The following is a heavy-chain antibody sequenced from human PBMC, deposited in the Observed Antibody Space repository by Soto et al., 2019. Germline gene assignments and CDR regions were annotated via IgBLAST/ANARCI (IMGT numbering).Heavy chain of an antibody. CDR3: ARGPRNYDYVWGSYRPFDY. Sequence: SVKVSCKASGGTFSSYAISWVRQAPGQGLEWMGGIIPIFGTANYAQKFQGRVTITADESTSTAYMELSSLRSEDTDVYYCARGPRNYDYVWGSYRPFDYWGQGTLVTVSS. V-gene: IGHV1-69*13. J-gene: IGHJ4*02. CDR2: IIPIFGTA. D-gene: IGHD3-16*02. CDR1: GGTFSSYA.